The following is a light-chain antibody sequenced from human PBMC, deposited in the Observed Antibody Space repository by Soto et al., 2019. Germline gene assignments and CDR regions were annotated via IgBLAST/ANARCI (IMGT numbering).Light chain of an antibody. Sequence: DTVMTQSPLSLPVTPGEPTSISCRSSQSLLHSNGYNYLDWYLQKSGQSPQLLIYLGSTRASGVPDRYNGSGSGTDFTLKIRRVEAEDVGVYYCMQPLHTPWTFGQGTNVDI. J-gene: IGKJ1*01. CDR2: LGS. CDR3: MQPLHTPWT. V-gene: IGKV2-28*01. CDR1: QSLLHSNGYNY.